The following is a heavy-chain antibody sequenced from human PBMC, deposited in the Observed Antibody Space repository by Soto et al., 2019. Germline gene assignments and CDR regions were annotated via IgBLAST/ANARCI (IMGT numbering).Heavy chain of an antibody. V-gene: IGHV1-69*13. Sequence: SVKVSCKASGGTFSSYAISWVRQAPGQGLEWMGGIIPIFGTANYAQKFQGRVTITADESTSTAYMELSSLRSEDTAVYYCARSHSFDGSIYHYYFDIWGPGTLVTVSS. CDR3: ARSHSFDGSIYHYYFDI. CDR1: GGTFSSYA. D-gene: IGHD3-3*02. CDR2: IIPIFGTA. J-gene: IGHJ4*02.